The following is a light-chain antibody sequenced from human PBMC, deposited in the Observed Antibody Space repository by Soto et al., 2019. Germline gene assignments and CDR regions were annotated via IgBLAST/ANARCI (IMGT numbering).Light chain of an antibody. Sequence: QSVLTQPLSVSGTPGQGVIISCSNVGRHEVSWYQQVPGMAPKLLIHTSGQRPSGVPDRFSASKSGTSASLAIRGLQSDDEAEYICSSWDDSLSGVVFGRGTKLTVL. CDR1: NVGRHE. CDR3: SSWDDSLSGVV. J-gene: IGLJ2*01. V-gene: IGLV1-44*01. CDR2: TSG.